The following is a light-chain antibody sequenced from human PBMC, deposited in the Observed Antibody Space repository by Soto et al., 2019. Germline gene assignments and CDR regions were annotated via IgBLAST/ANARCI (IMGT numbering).Light chain of an antibody. CDR1: QDVSRS. J-gene: IGKJ4*01. V-gene: IGKV1-9*01. CDR2: AAS. Sequence: DTQLTQSPSFLSASVGDRVTIACRASQDVSRSVGWYQQKPGTAPKLLISAASTLNSGVPSRFSGSGSGTDFTLTISSLQPEDFAVYYCQQYNSWPLTFGGGTKVEIK. CDR3: QQYNSWPLT.